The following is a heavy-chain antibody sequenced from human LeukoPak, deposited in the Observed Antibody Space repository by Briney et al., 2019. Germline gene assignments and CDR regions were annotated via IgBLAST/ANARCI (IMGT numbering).Heavy chain of an antibody. D-gene: IGHD6-13*01. CDR3: ARGIRRTNTGYSSSWYFDY. CDR1: GFTFSSYS. J-gene: IGHJ4*02. Sequence: GGSLRLSCAASGFTFSSYSMNWVRQAPGKGLEWVSPISSSSSYIYYADSVKGRFTISRDNAKNSLYLQMNSLRAEDTAVYYCARGIRRTNTGYSSSWYFDYWGQGTLVTVSS. CDR2: ISSSSSYI. V-gene: IGHV3-21*01.